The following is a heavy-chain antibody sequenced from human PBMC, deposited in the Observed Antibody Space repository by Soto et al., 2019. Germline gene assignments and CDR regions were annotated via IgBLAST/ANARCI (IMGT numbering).Heavy chain of an antibody. V-gene: IGHV3-33*01. D-gene: IGHD1-26*01. Sequence: QVELVESGGGLVQPGRSLRLSCAASGFTFSHYQMHWVRQAPGRGLEWVAMIWSDGSREVYADSVRGRFSISRENSKSTLFLEMNTLRTEDTAVYYCVRDCEVGKWNFDYWGLGTLVTVSS. J-gene: IGHJ4*02. CDR3: VRDCEVGKWNFDY. CDR2: IWSDGSRE. CDR1: GFTFSHYQ.